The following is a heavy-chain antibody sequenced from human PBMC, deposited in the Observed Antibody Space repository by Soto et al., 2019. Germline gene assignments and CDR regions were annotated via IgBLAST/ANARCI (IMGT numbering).Heavy chain of an antibody. CDR1: GFTFSSYA. V-gene: IGHV3-30-3*01. D-gene: IGHD6-19*01. CDR2: ISYDGSNK. CDR3: ARDEAYSSDWGFDY. Sequence: QVQLVESGGGVVHPGGSLRLSCAASGFTFSSYAMHWVRQAPGKGLEWVAVISYDGSNKFYADSVKGRFTISRDNSKNTLYLQMNSLRAEDTAVFYCARDEAYSSDWGFDYWGQGTLVTVSS. J-gene: IGHJ4*02.